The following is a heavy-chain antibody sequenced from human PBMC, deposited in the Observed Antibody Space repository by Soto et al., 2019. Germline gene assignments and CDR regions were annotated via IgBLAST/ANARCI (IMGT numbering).Heavy chain of an antibody. CDR2: IIPIFGTA. J-gene: IGHJ4*02. D-gene: IGHD6-19*01. V-gene: IGHV1-69*01. CDR3: ARGHTSGWAPLDY. Sequence: QVQLVQSGAEVKKPGSSVKVSCKASGGTFSSYAISWVRQAPGQGLEWMGGIIPIFGTANYAQKFQGRVTITADETTSKVYMELSSLRSEDTAVYYWARGHTSGWAPLDYWGQGTLVTVSS. CDR1: GGTFSSYA.